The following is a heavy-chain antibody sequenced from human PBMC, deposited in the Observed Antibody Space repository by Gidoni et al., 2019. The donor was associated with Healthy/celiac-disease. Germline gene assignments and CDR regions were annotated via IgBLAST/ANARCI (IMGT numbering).Heavy chain of an antibody. CDR3: AVAAAGTAVAFDI. J-gene: IGHJ3*02. CDR2: IKQDGSEK. D-gene: IGHD6-13*01. V-gene: IGHV3-7*03. CDR1: GFPFSSYW. Sequence: EVQLVESGGGLVQPGGSLRLSCAASGFPFSSYWMSWVRQAPGKGLEWVANIKQDGSEKYYVDSVKGRFTISRDNAKNSLYLQMNSLRAEDTAVYYCAVAAAGTAVAFDIWGQGTMVTVSS.